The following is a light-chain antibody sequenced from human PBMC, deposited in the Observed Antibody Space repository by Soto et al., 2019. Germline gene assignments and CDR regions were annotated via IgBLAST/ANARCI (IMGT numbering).Light chain of an antibody. Sequence: QSVLTQPPSASGSPGQSVTISCTGTSSEVGAYNYVSWYQQLPGKAPKLIIYEVSKRPSGVPDHFSGSKSGNTASLTVSWLQAEDEGDYYCTSYAGNNNFFDVLGTGTKVTVL. J-gene: IGLJ1*01. V-gene: IGLV2-8*01. CDR2: EVS. CDR1: SSEVGAYNY. CDR3: TSYAGNNNFFDV.